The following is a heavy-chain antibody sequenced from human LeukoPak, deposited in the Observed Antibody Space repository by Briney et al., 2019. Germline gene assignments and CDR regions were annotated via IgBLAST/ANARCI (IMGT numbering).Heavy chain of an antibody. D-gene: IGHD3-22*01. CDR2: IYYSGST. CDR3: ARHRYYYDSSGYHNWFDP. Sequence: PSETLSLTCTVSGGSISSSSYYWGWIRQPPGKGLEWIGSIYYSGSTYYNPSLKSRVTISVDTSKNQFSLKLSSVTAADTAVYYCARHRYYYDSSGYHNWFDPWGQGTLVTVSS. V-gene: IGHV4-39*01. CDR1: GGSISSSSYY. J-gene: IGHJ5*02.